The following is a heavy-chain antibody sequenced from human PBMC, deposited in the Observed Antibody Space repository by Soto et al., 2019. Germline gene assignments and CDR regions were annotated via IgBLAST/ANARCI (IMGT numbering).Heavy chain of an antibody. CDR2: IYYSGST. CDR1: GGSISSSSYY. D-gene: IGHD1-1*01. J-gene: IGHJ4*02. V-gene: IGHV4-39*01. CDR3: ARHTIAHLFDY. Sequence: SETLSLTCTVSGGSISSSSYYWSWIRQPPGKGLEWIGSIYYSGSTYYNPSLKSRVTISVDTSKNQFSLKLSSVTAADTAVYYCARHTIAHLFDYWGQGTLVTVSS.